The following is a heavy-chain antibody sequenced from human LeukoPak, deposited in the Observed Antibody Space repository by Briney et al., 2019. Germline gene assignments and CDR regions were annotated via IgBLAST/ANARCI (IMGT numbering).Heavy chain of an antibody. CDR2: MNPNTGNT. D-gene: IGHD6-13*01. Sequence: ASVKVSCKASGFTFTSYDINWVRQARGQGFEWMGWMNPNTGNTSYAQKFQGRVTMTRDTSTSTAYMELRGLRSEDTAVYYCVRDGEGAGISVNYWFDPWGQGTLVTVSS. J-gene: IGHJ5*02. V-gene: IGHV1-8*01. CDR1: GFTFTSYD. CDR3: VRDGEGAGISVNYWFDP.